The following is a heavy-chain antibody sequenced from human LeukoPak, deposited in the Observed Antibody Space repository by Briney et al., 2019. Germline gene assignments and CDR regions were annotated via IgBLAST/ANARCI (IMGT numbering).Heavy chain of an antibody. CDR2: IYYSGST. CDR3: ARDLGIAAAGTLGY. D-gene: IGHD6-13*01. V-gene: IGHV4-59*01. Sequence: SETLSLTCTVSGGSISSYYWSWIRQPPGKGLEWIGYIYYSGSTNYNPSLKSRVTISVDTSKNQFSPKLSSVTAADTAVYYCARDLGIAAAGTLGYWGQGTLVTVSS. CDR1: GGSISSYY. J-gene: IGHJ4*02.